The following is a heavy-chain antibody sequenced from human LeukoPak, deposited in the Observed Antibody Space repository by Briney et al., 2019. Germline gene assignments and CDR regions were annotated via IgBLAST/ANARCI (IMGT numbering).Heavy chain of an antibody. D-gene: IGHD2-2*01. CDR1: GGTFSSYA. J-gene: IGHJ4*02. CDR3: AINTGKELVPAAGRSVAAIF. V-gene: IGHV1-69*01. Sequence: SVKVSCKASGGTFSSYAISWVRQAPGQGLEWMGGIIPIFGTANYAQKFQGRVTITADESTSTAYMELSSLRSEDTAVYYCAINTGKELVPAAGRSVAAIFWGQGTLVTVSS. CDR2: IIPIFGTA.